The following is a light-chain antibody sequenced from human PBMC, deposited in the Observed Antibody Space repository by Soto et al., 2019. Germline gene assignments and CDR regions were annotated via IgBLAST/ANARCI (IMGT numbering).Light chain of an antibody. J-gene: IGKJ2*01. Sequence: EMVMTQSPATLSVSPGERATLSCRASQNLSRNLAWYQQQPGQAPRLLIFYASTSATGIPARFSGSGSGTDFTLTISTLQSEEFAVYYCQQYDKWPHTFGQGTKLEIK. CDR3: QQYDKWPHT. CDR1: QNLSRN. CDR2: YAS. V-gene: IGKV3-15*01.